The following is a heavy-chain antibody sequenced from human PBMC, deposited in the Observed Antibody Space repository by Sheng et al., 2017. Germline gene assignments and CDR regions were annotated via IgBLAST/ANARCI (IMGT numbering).Heavy chain of an antibody. D-gene: IGHD3-22*01. V-gene: IGHV3-33*01. CDR2: IWYDGSNK. CDR1: GFTFSSYG. J-gene: IGHJ4*02. Sequence: QVQLVESGGGVVQPGRSLRLSCAASGFTFSSYGMHWVRQAPGKGLEWVAVIWYDGSNKYYADSVKGRFTISRDNSKNTLYLQMNSLRAEDTAVYYCARDYDYYDSSGPFDYWGQGT. CDR3: ARDYDYYDSSGPFDY.